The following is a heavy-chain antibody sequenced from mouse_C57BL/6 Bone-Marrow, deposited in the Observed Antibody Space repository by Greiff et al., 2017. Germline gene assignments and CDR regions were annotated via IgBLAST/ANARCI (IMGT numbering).Heavy chain of an antibody. CDR1: GYTFTDYY. V-gene: IGHV1-19*01. Sequence: VQLKQSGPVLVKPGASVKMSCKASGYTFTDYYMNWVKQSHGKSLEWIGVINPYNGGTSYNQKFKGKATLTVDKSSSTAYMELNSLTSEDSAVYYCARDHYGSDYWGQGTTLTVSS. CDR3: ARDHYGSDY. J-gene: IGHJ2*01. D-gene: IGHD1-1*01. CDR2: INPYNGGT.